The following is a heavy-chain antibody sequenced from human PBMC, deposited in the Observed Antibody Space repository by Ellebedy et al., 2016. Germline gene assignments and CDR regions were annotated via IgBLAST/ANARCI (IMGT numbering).Heavy chain of an antibody. D-gene: IGHD6-19*01. CDR1: GFTFIDYV. Sequence: GGSLRLXXAASGFTFIDYVMSWVRQAPGKGLEWVASISGSGYDTYYADSVKGRFTISRDNSNNTLYLQMNSLRAEDTAVYYCAKPAWVQKSYFDYWGQGTLVTVSS. CDR2: ISGSGYDT. J-gene: IGHJ4*02. CDR3: AKPAWVQKSYFDY. V-gene: IGHV3-23*01.